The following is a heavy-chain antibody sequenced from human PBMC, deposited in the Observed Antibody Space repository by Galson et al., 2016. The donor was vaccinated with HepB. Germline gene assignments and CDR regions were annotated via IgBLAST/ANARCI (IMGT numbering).Heavy chain of an antibody. CDR1: GFTFSSFV. Sequence: SLRLSCAASGFTFSSFVMHWVRQAPGKGLEWVAVISYDGSNEYYADSVKGRFTISRDDSKSTLYLQMNSLRTEDTALYSCARGGRWELLHDALDIWGQGTVVTVSS. CDR3: ARGGRWELLHDALDI. CDR2: ISYDGSNE. D-gene: IGHD4-23*01. J-gene: IGHJ3*02. V-gene: IGHV3-30*03.